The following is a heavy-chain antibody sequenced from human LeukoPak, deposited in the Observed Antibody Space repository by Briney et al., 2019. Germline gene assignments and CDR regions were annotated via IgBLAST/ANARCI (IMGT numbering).Heavy chain of an antibody. V-gene: IGHV4-34*01. CDR2: INHSGST. D-gene: IGHD3-10*01. CDR3: ARGRSAYYYGSGSYYY. CDR1: GGSFSGYY. Sequence: PSETLSLTCAVYGGSFSGYYWSWIRQPPGKGLEWIGEINHSGSTNYNPSLKSRVTISVDTSKNQFSLKLSSVTAADTAVYYCARGRSAYYYGSGSYYYWGQGTLVTVSS. J-gene: IGHJ4*02.